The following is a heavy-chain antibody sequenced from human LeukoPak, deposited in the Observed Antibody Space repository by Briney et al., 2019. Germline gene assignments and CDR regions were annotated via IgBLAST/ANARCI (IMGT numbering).Heavy chain of an antibody. V-gene: IGHV4-59*01. J-gene: IGHJ6*02. Sequence: PSETLSLTCTVSGGSISSYYWSWIRQPPGKGLEWIGYIYYSGSTNYNPSLKSRVTISVDTSKNQFSLKLYSVTAADTAVYYCARVGATRHYYGMDVWGQGTTVTVS. CDR3: ARVGATRHYYGMDV. CDR1: GGSISSYY. D-gene: IGHD1-26*01. CDR2: IYYSGST.